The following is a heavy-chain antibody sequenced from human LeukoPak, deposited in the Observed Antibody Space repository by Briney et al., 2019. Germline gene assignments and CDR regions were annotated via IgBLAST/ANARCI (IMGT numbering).Heavy chain of an antibody. CDR3: ARDYSSGWPNFDY. Sequence: GASVKVSCKASGGTFSNYAINWVRQAPGQGLEWMGWISAYNGNTNYAQKLQGRVTMTTDTSTSTAYMELRSLRSDDTAVYYCARDYSSGWPNFDYWGQGTLVTVSS. D-gene: IGHD6-19*01. V-gene: IGHV1-18*01. CDR1: GGTFSNYA. CDR2: ISAYNGNT. J-gene: IGHJ4*02.